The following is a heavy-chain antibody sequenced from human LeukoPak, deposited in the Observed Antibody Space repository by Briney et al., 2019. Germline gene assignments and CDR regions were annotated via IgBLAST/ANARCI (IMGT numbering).Heavy chain of an antibody. CDR2: IGSAGDK. CDR3: VRAKRETSSRPWTSGMDV. J-gene: IGHJ6*02. D-gene: IGHD3/OR15-3a*01. Sequence: PGGSLRLSCAASGFVLSDYGIHWVRQGIGKGLDWDSGIGSAGDKYYAGSERGRFTISRENAENFVYLQMNGLRAEDTAIYYCVRAKRETSSRPWTSGMDVWGQGTTVTVSS. CDR1: GFVLSDYG. V-gene: IGHV3-13*01.